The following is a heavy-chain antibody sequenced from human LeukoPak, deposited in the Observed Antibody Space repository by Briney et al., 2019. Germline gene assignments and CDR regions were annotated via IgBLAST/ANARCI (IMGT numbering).Heavy chain of an antibody. J-gene: IGHJ4*02. CDR1: GFTVSNYW. CDR2: IKEDGSEK. V-gene: IGHV3-7*01. CDR3: ARARYSDF. Sequence: LILACVGSGFTVSNYWMTSVRQAPGKGLEWVANIKEDGSEKNYADSVKGRFTISRDNAKNSLYLQMNSLRGEDTAVYYCARARYSDFWGQGTLVTVSS.